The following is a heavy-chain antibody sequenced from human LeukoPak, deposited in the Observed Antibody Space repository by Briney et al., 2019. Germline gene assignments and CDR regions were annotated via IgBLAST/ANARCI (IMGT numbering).Heavy chain of an antibody. D-gene: IGHD4/OR15-4a*01. CDR1: EFTVTTNY. Sequence: GGSLRLSCAASEFTVTTNYMSWVRQAPGKGLQWVSVIYPGGAVYYADSVKGRFIISRDNSKNTLSLQMNSLTADDTAVYYCVRGPRNYDDSGFHYGVFDIWGQGTVVTVPS. V-gene: IGHV3-53*01. J-gene: IGHJ3*02. CDR2: IYPGGAV. CDR3: VRGPRNYDDSGFHYGVFDI.